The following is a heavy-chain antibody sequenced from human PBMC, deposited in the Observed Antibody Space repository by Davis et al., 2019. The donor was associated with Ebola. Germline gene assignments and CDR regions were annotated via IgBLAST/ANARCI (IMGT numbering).Heavy chain of an antibody. CDR2: IKQDGSEK. CDR1: GFTFSSYE. D-gene: IGHD2-21*01. J-gene: IGHJ4*02. V-gene: IGHV3-7*03. CDR3: ARVVVGALY. Sequence: GESLKISCAASGFTFSSYEMNWVRQAPGKGLEWVANIKQDGSEKYYMDSVTGRFTISRDNAKNSLYLQMNSLRVEDTAVYYCARVVVGALYWGQGTLVTVSS.